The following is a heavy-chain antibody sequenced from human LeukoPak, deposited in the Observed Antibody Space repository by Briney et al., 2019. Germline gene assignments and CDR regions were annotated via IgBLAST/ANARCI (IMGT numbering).Heavy chain of an antibody. J-gene: IGHJ5*02. Sequence: SETLSFTCTVSGGSISSYYWSWIRQPPGKGLEWIGYIYYSGSTNYNPSLKSRVTISVDTSKNQFSLKLSSVTAADTAVYYCARDLGSSSSSTSRFDPWGQGTLVTVSS. V-gene: IGHV4-59*01. D-gene: IGHD6-6*01. CDR3: ARDLGSSSSSTSRFDP. CDR1: GGSISSYY. CDR2: IYYSGST.